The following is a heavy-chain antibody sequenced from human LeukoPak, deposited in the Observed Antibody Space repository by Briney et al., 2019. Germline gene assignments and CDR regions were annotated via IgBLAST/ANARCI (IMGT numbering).Heavy chain of an antibody. CDR2: ISSSSSYI. V-gene: IGHV3-21*01. CDR3: ARDYDFWSGVQYYFDY. Sequence: PGGSLRLSCAASGFTFSSYSMNWVRQAPGKGLEWVSSISSSSSYIYYADSVKGRFTISRDNAKNSLYLQMNSLRAEDTAVYYCARDYDFWSGVQYYFDYWGQGTLVTVSS. J-gene: IGHJ4*02. D-gene: IGHD3-3*01. CDR1: GFTFSSYS.